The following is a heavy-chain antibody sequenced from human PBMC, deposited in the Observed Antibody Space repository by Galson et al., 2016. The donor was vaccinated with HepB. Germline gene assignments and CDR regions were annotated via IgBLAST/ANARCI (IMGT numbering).Heavy chain of an antibody. CDR3: ATGRGYNYGFLDS. Sequence: SLRLSCAASQFTFSSRVMHWVRQAPGKGLEWVAVIRFDGSSKYYADSVKGRFTISRDNHNNTLYLQMNSLRAEDTAVYYCATGRGYNYGFLDSWGQGTLVTVYS. V-gene: IGHV3-33*01. CDR1: QFTFSSRV. CDR2: IRFDGSSK. D-gene: IGHD5-18*01. J-gene: IGHJ4*02.